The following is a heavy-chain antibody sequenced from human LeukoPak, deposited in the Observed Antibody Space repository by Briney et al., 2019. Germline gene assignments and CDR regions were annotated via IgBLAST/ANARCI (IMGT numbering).Heavy chain of an antibody. J-gene: IGHJ4*02. V-gene: IGHV5-51*01. Sequence: GASLKISFQGSGYTFKTYWIAWVRQMPGNGLQWMGRIYPADSDTRYSPPCQGQVTISADKSINTAYLQWDTLKASDTAKYYCVRVGAVARGIDYWGQGTLVTVSS. D-gene: IGHD6-19*01. CDR2: IYPADSDT. CDR3: VRVGAVARGIDY. CDR1: GYTFKTYW.